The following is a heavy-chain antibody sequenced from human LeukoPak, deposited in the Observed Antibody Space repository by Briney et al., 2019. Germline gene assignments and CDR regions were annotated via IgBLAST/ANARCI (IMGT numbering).Heavy chain of an antibody. D-gene: IGHD3-22*01. Sequence: GGSLRLSCAASGFTVSSNYMSWDRQAPGKGLEWVSVIYSGGSTYYADSVKGRFTISRDNSKNTLYLQMNSLRAEDTAVYYCARDNYDSSGYYFFYYYYYMDVWGKGTTVTVSS. CDR3: ARDNYDSSGYYFFYYYYYMDV. J-gene: IGHJ6*03. V-gene: IGHV3-66*02. CDR1: GFTVSSNY. CDR2: IYSGGST.